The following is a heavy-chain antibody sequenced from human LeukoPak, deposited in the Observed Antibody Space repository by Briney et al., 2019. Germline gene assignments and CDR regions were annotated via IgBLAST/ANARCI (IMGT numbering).Heavy chain of an antibody. CDR1: GFTFSDFG. CDR2: IQYDGAKD. J-gene: IGHJ4*02. V-gene: IGHV3-30*02. Sequence: SGGSLRLSCTASGFTFSDFGMHWVRQAPGKGLEWVAFIQYDGAKDYYADSVRGRFTVSRDNSKNTMYLQMNGLSADDSAPYYCAKDQAGGWGQGTLVTVSS. CDR3: AKDQAGG. D-gene: IGHD6-19*01.